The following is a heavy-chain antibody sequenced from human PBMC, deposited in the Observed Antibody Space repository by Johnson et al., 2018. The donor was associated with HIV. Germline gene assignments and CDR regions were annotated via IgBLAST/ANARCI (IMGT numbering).Heavy chain of an antibody. Sequence: QVQLVESGGGVVQPGGSLRLSCTASGFTFSNYGIYWVRQAPGKGLAWVAFIRFDGGNKYYGDSVKGRFTISRDNSKNTLYLQMNSLRAEDTAVYYCSKDSDAGDAFDIWGQGTMVTVSS. CDR2: IRFDGGNK. CDR3: SKDSDAGDAFDI. CDR1: GFTFSNYG. J-gene: IGHJ3*02. V-gene: IGHV3-30*02.